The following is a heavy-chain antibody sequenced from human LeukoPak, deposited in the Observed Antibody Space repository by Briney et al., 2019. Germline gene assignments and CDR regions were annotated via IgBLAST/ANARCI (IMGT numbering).Heavy chain of an antibody. CDR3: AMGDSSGYYYGTFVDY. CDR1: GGSISSGDYY. V-gene: IGHV4-30-4*01. J-gene: IGHJ4*02. D-gene: IGHD3-22*01. CDR2: IYYSGST. Sequence: SETLSLTCTVSGGSISSGDYYWSWIRQPPGKGLEWIGYIYYSGSTYYNPSLKSQVTISVDTSKNQFSLKLSSVTAADTAVYYCAMGDSSGYYYGTFVDYWGQGTLVTVSS.